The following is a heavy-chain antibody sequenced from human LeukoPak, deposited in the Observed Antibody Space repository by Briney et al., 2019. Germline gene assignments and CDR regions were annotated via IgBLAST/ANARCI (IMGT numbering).Heavy chain of an antibody. Sequence: PGGSLRLSCVASGFTFSSYSMSWVRQAPGKGLEWVSYIDTSSSTIYYADSVKGRFTISRDNAKNSLYLQMKSLRAEDTTVYYCARDTGYSGSWPGYFDYWGQGVLVTVSS. J-gene: IGHJ4*02. D-gene: IGHD1-26*01. CDR3: ARDTGYSGSWPGYFDY. CDR2: IDTSSSTI. CDR1: GFTFSSYS. V-gene: IGHV3-48*04.